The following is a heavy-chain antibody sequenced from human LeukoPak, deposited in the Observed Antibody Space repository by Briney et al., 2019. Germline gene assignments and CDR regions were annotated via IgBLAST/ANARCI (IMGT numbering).Heavy chain of an antibody. J-gene: IGHJ4*02. D-gene: IGHD4-23*01. CDR2: IIPIFGTA. CDR1: GGTFSSYA. V-gene: IGHV1-69*05. Sequence: ASVKVSFKASGGTFSSYAISWVRQAPGQGLEWMGGIIPIFGTANYAQKFQGRVTITTDESTSTVYMELSSLRSEDTAVYSFASTSGGNFDYWGRGTLVTVSS. CDR3: ASTSGGNFDY.